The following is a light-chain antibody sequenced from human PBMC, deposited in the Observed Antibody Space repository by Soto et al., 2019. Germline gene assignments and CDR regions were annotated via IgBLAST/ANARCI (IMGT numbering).Light chain of an antibody. Sequence: QSVLTQPPSASGTPGQRVTISCSGSSSKIGSNYVYWYQQLPGTAPKLLIYRNNQRPSGVPDQFSGSKSGTSASLAISGLRSEDEADYYCAAWDDSLSAVVFGGGTKVTVL. CDR1: SSKIGSNY. CDR2: RNN. CDR3: AAWDDSLSAVV. J-gene: IGLJ2*01. V-gene: IGLV1-47*01.